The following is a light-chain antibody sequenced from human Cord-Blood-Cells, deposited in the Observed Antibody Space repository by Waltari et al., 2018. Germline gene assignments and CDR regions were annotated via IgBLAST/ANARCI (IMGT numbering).Light chain of an antibody. CDR3: SSYTSSSTWV. CDR1: SSDVGGYNY. CDR2: AVS. Sequence: QSALTQPASVSGSPGQSITISCTGTSSDVGGYNYVSWYQQHPGKAPNLMLYAVSKRPSGVSNRVPGSQSGNTACLTVSGLQAEDEADYYCSSYTSSSTWVFGGGTKLTVL. J-gene: IGLJ3*02. V-gene: IGLV2-14*01.